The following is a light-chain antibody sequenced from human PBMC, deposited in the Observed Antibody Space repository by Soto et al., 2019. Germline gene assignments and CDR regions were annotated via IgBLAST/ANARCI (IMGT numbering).Light chain of an antibody. CDR1: SSDVGGYNY. CDR2: DVS. Sequence: QSVLTQPRSVSGSPGQSVTISCTGTSSDVGGYNYVSWYQQHPGKVPKLMIYDVSKRPSGVPDRFSGSKSGNTASLTISGLQADDEADDYCCSYAGRSTPYIFGTGTKVTVL. CDR3: CSYAGRSTPYI. J-gene: IGLJ1*01. V-gene: IGLV2-11*01.